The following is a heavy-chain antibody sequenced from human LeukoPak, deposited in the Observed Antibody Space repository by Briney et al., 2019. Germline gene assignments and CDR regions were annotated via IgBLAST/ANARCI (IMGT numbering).Heavy chain of an antibody. CDR1: GVTFSSYA. D-gene: IGHD3-3*01. CDR3: AKDGNNDFWSGYYYYFDY. J-gene: IGHJ4*02. V-gene: IGHV3-23*01. Sequence: GGSLRLSCAASGVTFSSYAMNWVRQAPGKGLEWVSAISGNGGSTYYADSMKGRFTISRDNSKNTLYLQMNTLRAEDTAVYYCAKDGNNDFWSGYYYYFDYWGQGTLVTVSS. CDR2: ISGNGGST.